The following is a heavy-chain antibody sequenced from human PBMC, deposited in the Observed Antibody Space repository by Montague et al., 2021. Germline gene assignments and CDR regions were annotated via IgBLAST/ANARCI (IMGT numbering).Heavy chain of an antibody. Sequence: SETLSLTCTVSGGSISSHYWSWVRQPPGKGLEWIGCVYYRGNMAHNSSLKSRLTMIVDTAKTQVSLKLKSVTAADTAVYCCARAKHFSSGDNWFGPWGQGILVTVSS. CDR2: VYYRGNM. D-gene: IGHD3-3*02. J-gene: IGHJ5*02. V-gene: IGHV4-59*11. CDR1: GGSISSHY. CDR3: ARAKHFSSGDNWFGP.